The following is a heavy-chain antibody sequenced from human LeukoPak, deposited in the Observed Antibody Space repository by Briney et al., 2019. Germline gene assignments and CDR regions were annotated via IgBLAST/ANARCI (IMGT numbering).Heavy chain of an antibody. D-gene: IGHD5-18*01. J-gene: IGHJ3*01. CDR2: LLYDGTDN. Sequence: PGGSLRLSCAASGFTFSSYAMHWVRQAPGKGLEWVSFLLYDGTDNDYAGSVKGRFTISRDNSNNMLYLQMNSLRAEDTAIYYCAKHRGYNYGPDAFDFGGQGTMVIVSS. V-gene: IGHV3-30*01. CDR1: GFTFSSYA. CDR3: AKHRGYNYGPDAFDF.